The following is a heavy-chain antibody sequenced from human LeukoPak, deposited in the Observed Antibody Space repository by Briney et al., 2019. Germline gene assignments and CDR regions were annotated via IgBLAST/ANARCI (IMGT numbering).Heavy chain of an antibody. D-gene: IGHD5-18*01. V-gene: IGHV3-11*04. J-gene: IGHJ6*03. CDR1: GFTFSDYY. CDR2: ISSSGSTI. Sequence: GRSLRLSCAASGFTFSDYYMSWIRQAPGKGLEWVSYISSSGSTIYYADSVKGRFTISRDNAKNSLYLQMNSLRAEDTAVYYCARVLREIQLWSGPYYYYYMDVWGKGTTVTVSS. CDR3: ARVLREIQLWSGPYYYYYMDV.